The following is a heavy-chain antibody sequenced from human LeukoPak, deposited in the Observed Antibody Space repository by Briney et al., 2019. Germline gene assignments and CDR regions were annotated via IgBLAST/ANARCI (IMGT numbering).Heavy chain of an antibody. V-gene: IGHV1-69*05. Sequence: ASVKVSCKASGGTFSSYAISWVRQAPGQGLEWMGGIIPIFGTANYAQKFQGRVTITRDTSASTAYMELSSLRSEDTAVYYCAKTSQLWFGYYFDYWGQGTLVTVSS. D-gene: IGHD5-18*01. CDR2: IIPIFGTA. J-gene: IGHJ4*02. CDR3: AKTSQLWFGYYFDY. CDR1: GGTFSSYA.